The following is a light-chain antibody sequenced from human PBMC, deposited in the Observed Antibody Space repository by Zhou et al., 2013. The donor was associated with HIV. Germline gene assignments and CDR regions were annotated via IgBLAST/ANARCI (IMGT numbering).Light chain of an antibody. V-gene: IGKV1-39*01. J-gene: IGKJ1*01. Sequence: IQMTQSPSSLSASVGDRVTVTCRASQNITIYLNWYQQTPGKAPKLLVYATSTLQRGVPSRFSGSGSGTDFTLSISSLRPEDFATYYCQQAASFPRTFGQGTKVEIK. CDR3: QQAASFPRT. CDR2: ATS. CDR1: QNITIY.